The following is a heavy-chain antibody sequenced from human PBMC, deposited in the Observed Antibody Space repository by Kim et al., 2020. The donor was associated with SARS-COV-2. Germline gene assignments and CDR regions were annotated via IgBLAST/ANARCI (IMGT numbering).Heavy chain of an antibody. D-gene: IGHD4-17*01. V-gene: IGHV3-11*06. CDR3: AREGDYGDYLY. J-gene: IGHJ4*02. Sequence: VKGRFTISRDNAKNALYLQMNSLRAEGSAVYYCAREGDYGDYLYWGQGTLVTVSS.